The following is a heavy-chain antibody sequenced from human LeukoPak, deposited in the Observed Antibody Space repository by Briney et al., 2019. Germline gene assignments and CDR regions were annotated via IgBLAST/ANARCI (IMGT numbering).Heavy chain of an antibody. J-gene: IGHJ4*02. CDR2: IRYDGSYK. CDR3: AKERYSSSSLFAVTPFDY. CDR1: GFTFSSYG. Sequence: GGSLRLSCAASGFTFSSYGMHWVRQAPGKGLEWVAFIRYDGSYKYCADSVKGRFTISRDNSKNTLYLQMNSLRLEDTAVYYCAKERYSSSSLFAVTPFDYWGQGTRITVSS. V-gene: IGHV3-30*02. D-gene: IGHD6-13*01.